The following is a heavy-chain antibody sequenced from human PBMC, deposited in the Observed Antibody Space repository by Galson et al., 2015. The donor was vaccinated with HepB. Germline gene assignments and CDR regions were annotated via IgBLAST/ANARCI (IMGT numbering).Heavy chain of an antibody. J-gene: IGHJ6*02. D-gene: IGHD6-13*01. CDR2: TSGTGGTT. CDR1: GFTFSRYA. Sequence: SLRLSCATFGFTFSRYAMSWVRQAPGKGLEWVSGTSGTGGTTFYSDSVKGRFTLSRDNSKNTLYLQMNSLRAEDTAVYYCAKRAQYSSTWGRTRFSSYLDMDVWGQGTTVTVSS. CDR3: AKRAQYSSTWGRTRFSSYLDMDV. V-gene: IGHV3-23*01.